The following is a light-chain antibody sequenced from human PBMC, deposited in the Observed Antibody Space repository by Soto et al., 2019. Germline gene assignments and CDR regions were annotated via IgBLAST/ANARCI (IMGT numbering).Light chain of an antibody. CDR2: AAS. Sequence: DIQMTQSPSSLSASVRDRVTSTCRASQSISTYLNWYQQEPGKAPKLLIYAASSLQSGVPSRFSGSGSGTDFALTISNLQFEDFATFYCQQSYSTRLTFGGGTTGDI. V-gene: IGKV1-39*01. CDR3: QQSYSTRLT. CDR1: QSISTY. J-gene: IGKJ4*01.